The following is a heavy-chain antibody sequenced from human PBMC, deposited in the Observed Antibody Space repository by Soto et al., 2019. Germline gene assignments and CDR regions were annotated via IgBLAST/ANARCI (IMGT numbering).Heavy chain of an antibody. Sequence: QVTLKEYGPVLVKPTETLTLTCSVSGFSLSKARMGVSWIRQPPGKALEWLAHIFWNDERSYNTSLKSRLTISMETSKSQVVLTMTNVDPVDTGTYFCARALREGLTIYSLDSWGQGTLVTVSS. CDR2: IFWNDER. V-gene: IGHV2-26*01. D-gene: IGHD2-15*01. J-gene: IGHJ4*02. CDR1: GFSLSKARMG. CDR3: ARALREGLTIYSLDS.